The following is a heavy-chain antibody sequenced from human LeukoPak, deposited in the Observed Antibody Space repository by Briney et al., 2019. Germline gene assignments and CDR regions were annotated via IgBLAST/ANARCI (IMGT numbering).Heavy chain of an antibody. D-gene: IGHD1-26*01. CDR1: KFNFA. V-gene: IGHV3-23*01. Sequence: GGSLRLSCAASKFNFAMSWVRQTADKRLEWVSAISGSGDATFYTDSVKGRFTISRDNSKNTLYLHVNSLRPEDTAVYYCARGYGWEASYYYYYMDVWGKGTTVTISS. CDR2: ISGSGDAT. CDR3: ARGYGWEASYYYYYMDV. J-gene: IGHJ6*03.